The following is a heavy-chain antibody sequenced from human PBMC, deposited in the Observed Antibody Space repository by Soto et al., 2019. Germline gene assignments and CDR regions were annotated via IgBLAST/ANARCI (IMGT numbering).Heavy chain of an antibody. J-gene: IGHJ4*02. CDR2: ISYDGSNK. D-gene: IGHD3-22*01. CDR1: GFTFSSYA. Sequence: PGGSLRLSCGASGFTFSSYAMHWVRQAPGKGLEWVAVISYDGSNKYYADSVKGRFTISRDNSKNTLYLQMNSLRAEDTAVYYCARDRGDYYDSSGPPIVGYFDYWGQGTLVTVSS. CDR3: ARDRGDYYDSSGPPIVGYFDY. V-gene: IGHV3-30-3*01.